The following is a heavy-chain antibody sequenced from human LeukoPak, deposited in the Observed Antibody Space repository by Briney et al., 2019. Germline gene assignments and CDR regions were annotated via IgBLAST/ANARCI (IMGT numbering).Heavy chain of an antibody. CDR2: ISAYNGDT. CDR3: ARLLWFGKPYFDY. D-gene: IGHD3-10*01. J-gene: IGHJ4*02. V-gene: IGHV1-18*01. Sequence: GASVKVSCKASGYTFTGYGISWVRQAPGQGLEWMGWISAYNGDTKFEQKLQGRVTMTTDTSTSTAFMELRSLRSDDTAVYYCARLLWFGKPYFDYWGQGALVTVSS. CDR1: GYTFTGYG.